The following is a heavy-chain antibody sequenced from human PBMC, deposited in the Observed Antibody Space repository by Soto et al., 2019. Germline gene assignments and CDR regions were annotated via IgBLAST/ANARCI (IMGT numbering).Heavy chain of an antibody. V-gene: IGHV1-3*01. Sequence: QVQLVQSGAEVKKPGASVKVSCKASGYTFTSYAMHWVRQAPGQRLEWMGWINAGNGNTKYSQKFQGRVTITRDTSPSTAYRELSSLRSEATAVYYCERDLGGWPDYGGQGTLVTVSS. D-gene: IGHD2-15*01. CDR2: INAGNGNT. CDR3: ERDLGGWPDY. CDR1: GYTFTSYA. J-gene: IGHJ4*02.